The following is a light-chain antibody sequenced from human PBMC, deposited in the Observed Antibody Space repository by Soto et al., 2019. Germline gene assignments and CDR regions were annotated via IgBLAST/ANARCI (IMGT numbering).Light chain of an antibody. CDR3: QQYNDLST. CDR1: QTIGTW. V-gene: IGKV1-5*03. J-gene: IGKJ4*01. CDR2: KAS. Sequence: DIQMTQSPSTLSASVGDTFTITFRASQTIGTWLAWYQQKPAKAPKLLIYKASTLESGVPSRFSGSGSGTEFTLTISSLQADDFATYYCQQYNDLSTFGGGTKVDIK.